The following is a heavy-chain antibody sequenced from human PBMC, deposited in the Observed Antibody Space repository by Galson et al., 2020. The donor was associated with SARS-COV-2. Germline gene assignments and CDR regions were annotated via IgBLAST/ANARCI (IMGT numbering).Heavy chain of an antibody. D-gene: IGHD1-26*01. J-gene: IGHJ5*02. CDR1: GFTFSSYA. V-gene: IGHV3-30*04. CDR2: ISYDGSNK. CDR3: ARSYSGSYFDPLGP. Sequence: GGSLRLSCAASGFTFSSYAMHWVRQAPGKGLEWVAVISYDGSNKYYADSVKGRFTISRDNSKNTLYLQMNSLRADDTAVYYCARSYSGSYFDPLGPWGQETLVPVSS.